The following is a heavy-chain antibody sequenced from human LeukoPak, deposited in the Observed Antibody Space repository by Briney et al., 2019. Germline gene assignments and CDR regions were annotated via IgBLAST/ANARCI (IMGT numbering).Heavy chain of an antibody. D-gene: IGHD6-19*01. Sequence: GASVKVSCKASGYTFTGYYMHWVRQAPGQGPEWMGWINPNSGGTNYAQKFQGRVTMTRDTSISTAYMELSRLRSDDTAVYYCARARIVAVAGTAFDYWGQGTLVTVSS. CDR1: GYTFTGYY. J-gene: IGHJ4*02. CDR3: ARARIVAVAGTAFDY. CDR2: INPNSGGT. V-gene: IGHV1-2*02.